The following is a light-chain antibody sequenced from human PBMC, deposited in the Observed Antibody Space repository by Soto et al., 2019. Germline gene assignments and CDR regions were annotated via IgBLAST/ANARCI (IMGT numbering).Light chain of an antibody. V-gene: IGLV1-44*01. J-gene: IGLJ1*01. Sequence: QSVLTQPPSASGTPGQRVTISCSGGSSNIGSNTVNWYQQLPGTAPKLLIYTNNQRPSGVPDRFSGSKSGTSASLAISGVQSEYEADYYCATWDDSLNGWVFGTGTKVTVL. CDR1: SSNIGSNT. CDR2: TNN. CDR3: ATWDDSLNGWV.